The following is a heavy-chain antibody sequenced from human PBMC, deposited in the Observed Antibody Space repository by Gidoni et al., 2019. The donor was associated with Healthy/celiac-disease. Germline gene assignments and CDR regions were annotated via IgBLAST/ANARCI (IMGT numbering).Heavy chain of an antibody. Sequence: EVQLVESGGGLVKPGGSLRLSCAASGFTFSNAWMSWVRQAPGKGLEWVGRIKSKTDGGTTDYAAPVKGRFTISRDDAKNTLYLQMNSLKTEDTAVYYCTTPVIAAAVDVWGKGTTVTVSS. CDR3: TTPVIAAAVDV. CDR1: GFTFSNAW. V-gene: IGHV3-15*01. D-gene: IGHD6-13*01. J-gene: IGHJ6*04. CDR2: IKSKTDGGTT.